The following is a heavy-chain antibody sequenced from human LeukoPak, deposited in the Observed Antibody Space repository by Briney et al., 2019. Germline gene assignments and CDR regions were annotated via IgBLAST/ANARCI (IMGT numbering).Heavy chain of an antibody. CDR1: GYTFTGYY. Sequence: ASVKVSCKASGYTFTGYYMHWVRQAPGQGLEWMGWINPNSRGTNYAQKFQGRVTMTRDTSISTAYMELSRLRSDDTAVYYCARVGYCTNGVCSSYYYYGMDVWGQGTTVTVSS. CDR3: ARVGYCTNGVCSSYYYYGMDV. J-gene: IGHJ6*02. D-gene: IGHD2-8*01. CDR2: INPNSRGT. V-gene: IGHV1-2*02.